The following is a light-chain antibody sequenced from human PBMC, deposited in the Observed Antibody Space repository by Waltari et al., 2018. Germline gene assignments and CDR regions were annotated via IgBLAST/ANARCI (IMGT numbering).Light chain of an antibody. CDR3: AAWDDSLTVR. CDR2: RND. CDR1: SPNIGRRF. Sequence: QSVLTQPPSASGTPAPRVTIPCSGSSPNIGRRFVCWSQTLPGTAPKLLIYRNDQRPSGVPDRFSGSRSGTSASLAISGLRSEDEADYYCAAWDDSLTVRFGGGTKLTVL. V-gene: IGLV1-47*01. J-gene: IGLJ3*02.